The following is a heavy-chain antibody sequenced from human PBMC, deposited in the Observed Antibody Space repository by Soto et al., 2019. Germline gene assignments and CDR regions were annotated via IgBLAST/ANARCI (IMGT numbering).Heavy chain of an antibody. Sequence: SETLSLTCTVSGGSISSSSYYWGWIRQPPGKGLEWIGSIYYSGSTYYNPSLKSRVTISVDTSKNQFSLKLSSVTAADTAVYYCARHVRGDQKFDYWGQGTLVTVSS. J-gene: IGHJ4*02. V-gene: IGHV4-39*01. CDR2: IYYSGST. CDR1: GGSISSSSYY. D-gene: IGHD4-17*01. CDR3: ARHVRGDQKFDY.